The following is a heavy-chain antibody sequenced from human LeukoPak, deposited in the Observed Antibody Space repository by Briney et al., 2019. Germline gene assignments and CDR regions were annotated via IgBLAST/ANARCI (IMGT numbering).Heavy chain of an antibody. Sequence: KPGGSLRLSCAASGFTFSSYSINWVRQAPGKGLEWVSSISSSSTYMYYADSVKGRFTVSRDNAENSLFLQMNSLRAEDTAVYYCARDGSGINGGAKYCWGQGMLVTVSS. CDR1: GFTFSSYS. CDR2: ISSSSTYM. CDR3: ARDGSGINGGAKYC. J-gene: IGHJ4*02. D-gene: IGHD3-10*01. V-gene: IGHV3-21*01.